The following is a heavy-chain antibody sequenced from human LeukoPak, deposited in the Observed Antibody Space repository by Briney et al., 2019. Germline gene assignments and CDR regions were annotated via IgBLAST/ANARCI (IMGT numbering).Heavy chain of an antibody. V-gene: IGHV3-23*01. D-gene: IGHD6-13*01. Sequence: PGGSLRLSCAASGFTFSNYAMSWVRQAPGKGLEGVSSITGGGTRSYYADSVKGRFTISRDNSGYTLHLQMNSLRAEDTAVYYCASRSSIVAATVLFDYWGQGTLVTVSS. CDR3: ASRSSIVAATVLFDY. CDR1: GFTFSNYA. J-gene: IGHJ4*02. CDR2: ITGGGTRS.